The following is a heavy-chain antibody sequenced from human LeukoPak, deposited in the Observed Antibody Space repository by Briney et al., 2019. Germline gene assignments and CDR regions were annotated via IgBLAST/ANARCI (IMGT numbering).Heavy chain of an antibody. CDR1: GGSISSSSYY. Sequence: SETLSLTCTVSGGSISSSSYYWGWIRQPPGKGLEWIGSIYYSGSTYYNPSLKCRVTISVDTSKNQFSLKLSSVTAADTAVYYCARQLWFGEHVDYWGQGTLVTVSS. J-gene: IGHJ4*02. CDR3: ARQLWFGEHVDY. D-gene: IGHD3-10*01. CDR2: IYYSGST. V-gene: IGHV4-39*01.